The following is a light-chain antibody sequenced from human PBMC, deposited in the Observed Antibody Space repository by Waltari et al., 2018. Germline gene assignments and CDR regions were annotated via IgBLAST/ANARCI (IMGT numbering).Light chain of an antibody. CDR1: QSIRHY. CDR3: QQTYSTPT. Sequence: DIQMTQSPSFLSASVGDRVTITCQASQSIRHYLNWYQQKPGKAPKLLIYAASNLQIGVPSRFSGSGSGTDFTLIISGLQPEDFATYHCQQTYSTPTFGQGTKLEIK. CDR2: AAS. V-gene: IGKV1-39*01. J-gene: IGKJ2*01.